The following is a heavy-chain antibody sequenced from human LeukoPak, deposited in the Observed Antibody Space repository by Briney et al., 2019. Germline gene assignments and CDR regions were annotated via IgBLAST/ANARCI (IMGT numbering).Heavy chain of an antibody. CDR1: GGSFSSYS. CDR3: ARIHGSGSKGSLYYYYMDV. J-gene: IGHJ6*03. D-gene: IGHD3-10*01. CDR2: IIEKGNA. Sequence: SETLSLTCALYGGSFSSYSWSWTWIRQTREKGLEWIGEIIEKGNANYNPSLKSRVTIDLDTSKNQFSLKLTSMTAADTAVYYCARIHGSGSKGSLYYYYMDVWGKGTTVTVSS. V-gene: IGHV4-34*12.